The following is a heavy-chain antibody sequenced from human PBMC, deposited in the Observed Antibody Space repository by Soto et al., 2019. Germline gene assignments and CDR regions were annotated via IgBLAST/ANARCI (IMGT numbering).Heavy chain of an antibody. J-gene: IGHJ4*02. V-gene: IGHV2-5*02. D-gene: IGHD6-19*01. Sequence: QITLKESGPTLVKPTQTLTLTCTFSGFSLDTFAVGVNWIRQPPGKPLEWLALIYWDDTKHYSSSLRNRLTIPKDTSKNPVVLTMTNIDPVDTATFYCAHGSCWVSEQGGQGTLVTVSS. CDR2: IYWDDTK. CDR1: GFSLDTFAVG. CDR3: AHGSCWVSEQ.